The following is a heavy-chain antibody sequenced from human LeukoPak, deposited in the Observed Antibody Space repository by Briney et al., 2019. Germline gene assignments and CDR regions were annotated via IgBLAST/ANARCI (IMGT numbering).Heavy chain of an antibody. J-gene: IGHJ1*01. CDR2: IYHSAST. Sequence: SETLSLTCAVSGYSISSGYYWGWIRQPPGKGLEWIGSIYHSASTNYNPSLKSRVTISVDTSKNQFSLKLSSVTAADTAVYYCASGSYYSEYFQHWGQGTLVTVSS. CDR1: GYSISSGYY. V-gene: IGHV4-38-2*01. CDR3: ASGSYYSEYFQH. D-gene: IGHD1-26*01.